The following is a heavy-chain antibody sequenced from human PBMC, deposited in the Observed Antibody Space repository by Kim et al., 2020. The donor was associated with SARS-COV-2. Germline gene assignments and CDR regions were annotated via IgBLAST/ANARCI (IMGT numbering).Heavy chain of an antibody. D-gene: IGHD5-18*01. V-gene: IGHV4-34*01. CDR2: INHSGST. CDR3: ARGLKQLWNRPHFYYYYG. CDR1: GGSFSGYY. Sequence: SETLSLTCAVYGGSFSGYYWSWIRQPPGKGLEWIGEINHSGSTNYNPSLKSRVTISVDTSKNQFSLKLSSVTAADTAVYYCARGLKQLWNRPHFYYYYG. J-gene: IGHJ6*01.